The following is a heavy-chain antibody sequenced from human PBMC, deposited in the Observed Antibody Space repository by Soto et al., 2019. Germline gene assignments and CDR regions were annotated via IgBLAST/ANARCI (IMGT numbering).Heavy chain of an antibody. CDR3: ARGGAEFYFFWSVLVGAPYYYYYYMDV. Sequence: ASVKVSCKASGYTFTSYGISWVRQAPGQGLEWMGWISAYNGNTNYAQKLQGRVTMTTDTSTSTAYMELRSLRSDDTAVYYCARGGAEFYFFWSVLVGAPYYYYYYMDVGVKGTTVTVSS. V-gene: IGHV1-18*01. D-gene: IGHD3-3*01. CDR2: ISAYNGNT. CDR1: GYTFTSYG. J-gene: IGHJ6*03.